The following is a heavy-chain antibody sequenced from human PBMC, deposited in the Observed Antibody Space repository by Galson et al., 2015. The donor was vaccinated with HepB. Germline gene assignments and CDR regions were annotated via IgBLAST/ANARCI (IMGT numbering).Heavy chain of an antibody. J-gene: IGHJ4*02. Sequence: SVKVSCKASGGTFKNYAISWVRQAPGQGLEWMGGISPAFGTANYAQKFQGRVTITADKSTNTAYMELSSLRSEDTAVYYCARGSPFHDAFTSRTITYYFDYWGQGTLVTVSS. CDR2: ISPAFGTA. V-gene: IGHV1-69*06. CDR1: GGTFKNYA. D-gene: IGHD2-2*01. CDR3: ARGSPFHDAFTSRTITYYFDY.